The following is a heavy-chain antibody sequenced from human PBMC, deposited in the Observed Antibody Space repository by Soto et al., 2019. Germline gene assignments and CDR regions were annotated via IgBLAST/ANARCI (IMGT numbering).Heavy chain of an antibody. J-gene: IGHJ4*02. CDR3: ASDKSTGLFDY. CDR1: GGSFSGYS. D-gene: IGHD2-2*01. CDR2: INHSGST. V-gene: IGHV4-34*01. Sequence: QVQLQQWGAGLLKPSETLSLTCAVYGGSFSGYSWTWFRQPPGTGLEGIGEINHSGSTNYNPSLKSRATISVDTSKSQFSPKLTAVTAAETAVYCWASDKSTGLFDYWGQGPLVTVSS.